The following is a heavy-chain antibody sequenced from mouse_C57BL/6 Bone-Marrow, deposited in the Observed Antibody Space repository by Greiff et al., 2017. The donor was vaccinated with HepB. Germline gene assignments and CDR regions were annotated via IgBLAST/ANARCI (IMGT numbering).Heavy chain of an antibody. CDR1: GFTFSSYA. J-gene: IGHJ2*01. D-gene: IGHD2-2*01. Sequence: EVQLQESGGGLVKPGGSLKLSCAASGFTFSSYAMTWVRQTPEKRLEWVATISDGGSYTYYPDNVKGRFTISRDNAKNNLYLQMSHLKSEDTAMYYCARGLRLLFDAWGQGTTLPVSS. CDR3: ARGLRLLFDA. CDR2: ISDGGSYT. V-gene: IGHV5-4*01.